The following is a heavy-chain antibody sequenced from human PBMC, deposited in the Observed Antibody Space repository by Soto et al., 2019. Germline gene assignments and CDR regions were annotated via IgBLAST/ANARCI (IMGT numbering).Heavy chain of an antibody. V-gene: IGHV1-69*13. Sequence: SVKVSCKASGGTFSSYAISWVRQAPGQGLEWMGGIIPIFGTANYAQKFQGRVTITADASTSTAYMELSSLRSEDTAVYYCARGWYPQEALIWSGYTWDLDYWGQGTLVTVSS. J-gene: IGHJ4*02. CDR3: ARGWYPQEALIWSGYTWDLDY. CDR1: GGTFSSYA. D-gene: IGHD3-3*01. CDR2: IIPIFGTA.